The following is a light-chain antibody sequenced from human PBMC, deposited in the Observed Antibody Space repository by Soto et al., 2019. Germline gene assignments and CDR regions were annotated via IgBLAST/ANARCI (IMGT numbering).Light chain of an antibody. J-gene: IGKJ2*01. CDR1: QTISSY. V-gene: IGKV1-39*01. CDR3: QQTYSTPHT. CDR2: AAS. Sequence: DIQMTQSPSSLSASVGDRLTITCRASQTISSYLNWYQQKPGKAPKLLIYAASSLQSGVPSRFSGSGSGTDFTLTISSLQPEDFATYYCQQTYSTPHTFGQGTKLEIK.